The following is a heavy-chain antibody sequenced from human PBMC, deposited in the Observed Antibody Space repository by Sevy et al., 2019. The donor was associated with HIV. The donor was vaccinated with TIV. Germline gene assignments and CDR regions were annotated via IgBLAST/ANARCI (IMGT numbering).Heavy chain of an antibody. CDR1: GFAFSTYS. J-gene: IGHJ4*02. V-gene: IGHV3-21*01. CDR2: IRGSGSYI. D-gene: IGHD3-10*02. Sequence: GGSLRLSCAASGFAFSTYSMNWVRQAPGKGLEWVSSIRGSGSYIDYADSVQGRVAISRDNAKSSLYLQMNSLRAEDTAVYYYVSAAATVRYFDYWGQGTLVTVSS. CDR3: VSAAATVRYFDY.